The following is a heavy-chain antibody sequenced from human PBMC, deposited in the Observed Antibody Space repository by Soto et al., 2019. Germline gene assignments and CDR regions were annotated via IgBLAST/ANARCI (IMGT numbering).Heavy chain of an antibody. CDR1: GFSLTTSGMR. D-gene: IGHD1-1*01. J-gene: IGHJ5*02. CDR2: IDWDDDK. CDR3: AKTGTDGSWFDP. V-gene: IGHV2-70*04. Sequence: SGPTLVNPTQTLTLTCTFSGFSLTTSGMRVSWIRQPPGKALEWLARIDWDDDKFYSTSLRTRLTISKDTSKNQVVLTMTNMDPVDTAAYYCAKTGTDGSWFDPWGQGTLVTVSS.